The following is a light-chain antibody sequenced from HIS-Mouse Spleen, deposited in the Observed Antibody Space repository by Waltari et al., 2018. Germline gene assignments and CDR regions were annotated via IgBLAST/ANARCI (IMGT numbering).Light chain of an antibody. CDR3: CSYAGSSTV. CDR2: EGS. V-gene: IGLV2-23*01. J-gene: IGLJ3*02. Sequence: QSALTQPASVSGSPGQSITISCTGTSSDVGSSNLVSWYQPHPGKAPKLMIYEGSKRPSGVSNRFSGSKSGNTASLTISGLQAEDEADYYCCSYAGSSTVFGGGTKLTVL. CDR1: SSDVGSSNL.